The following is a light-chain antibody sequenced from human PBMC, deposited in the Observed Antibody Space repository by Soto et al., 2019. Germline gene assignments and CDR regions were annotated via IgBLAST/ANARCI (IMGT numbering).Light chain of an antibody. Sequence: QSALTQPASVSGSPGQSITISCTGTSSDVGSYNLVSWYQQHPGKAPKLMIYEVSKRPSGVSKRFSGSKSGNTASLTISGLQAEDEADYYCCSYAGSSTWVFGGGTELTVL. CDR3: CSYAGSSTWV. V-gene: IGLV2-23*02. J-gene: IGLJ3*02. CDR2: EVS. CDR1: SSDVGSYNL.